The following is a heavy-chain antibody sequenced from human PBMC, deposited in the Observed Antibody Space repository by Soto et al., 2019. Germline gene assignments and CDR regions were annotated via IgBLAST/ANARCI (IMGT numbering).Heavy chain of an antibody. J-gene: IGHJ4*02. CDR1: GLSLSPSGAG. CDR2: IYWDDDT. D-gene: IGHD3-10*01. CDR3: AHRRGFGEFTN. Sequence: QISLKESGPTLVKPTQTLTLTCTFSGLSLSPSGAGVGWIRQPPGKALEWLALIYWDDDTRYSPSLKSRLTITKDTSKNQVVLTMTNMDPVDTATYYCAHRRGFGEFTNWGQGTLVTVPS. V-gene: IGHV2-5*02.